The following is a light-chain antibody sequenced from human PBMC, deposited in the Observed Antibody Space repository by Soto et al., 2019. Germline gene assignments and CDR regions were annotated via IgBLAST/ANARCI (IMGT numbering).Light chain of an antibody. CDR2: DAS. Sequence: ERVMTQSPATLSVSPGERATLSCRASETILSNLAWYQQKPGQAPRLLIYDASNRATGIPARFSGSGSGTDFTLTISSLEPEDFAVYYCQQRSNWPPWTFGQGTKVDI. CDR1: ETILSN. CDR3: QQRSNWPPWT. J-gene: IGKJ1*01. V-gene: IGKV3-11*01.